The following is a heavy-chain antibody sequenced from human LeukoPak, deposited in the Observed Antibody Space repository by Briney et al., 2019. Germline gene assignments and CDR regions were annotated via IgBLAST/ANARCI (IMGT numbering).Heavy chain of an antibody. CDR2: ISDSGHST. CDR3: ATGEFYFYF. CDR1: GFTFTNYD. J-gene: IGHJ4*02. Sequence: GGSLRLSCAASGFTFTNYDMSWVRQAPGKGLEWVSTISDSGHSTSYADSVKGRFTISRDNSKNTLYLQMNSLRAEDTALYYCATGEFYFYFWGQGTLVTVSS. D-gene: IGHD3-16*01. V-gene: IGHV3-23*01.